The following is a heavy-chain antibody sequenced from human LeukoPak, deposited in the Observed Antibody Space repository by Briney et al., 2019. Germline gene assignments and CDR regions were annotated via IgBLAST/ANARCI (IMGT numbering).Heavy chain of an antibody. Sequence: SETLSLTCSVSGGSISGYYWGWIRQPPGKGLEWIGSIYYSGSTYYNPSLKSRVTISVDTSKNQFSLKLSSVTAADTAVYYCARFYGSGSQTDGYFDYWGQGTLVTVSS. V-gene: IGHV4-39*07. J-gene: IGHJ4*02. CDR2: IYYSGST. CDR1: GGSISGYY. CDR3: ARFYGSGSQTDGYFDY. D-gene: IGHD3-10*01.